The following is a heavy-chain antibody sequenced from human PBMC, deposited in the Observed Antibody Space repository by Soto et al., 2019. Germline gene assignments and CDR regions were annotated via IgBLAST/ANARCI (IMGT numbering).Heavy chain of an antibody. D-gene: IGHD2-2*01. J-gene: IGHJ6*02. CDR1: GGSISGYY. V-gene: IGHV4-59*01. CDR2: TFYRGKT. CDR3: TRHAIIPKPQYGMDV. Sequence: PSETLSLTCTVSGGSISGYYWSWIRQPPGKGLEWIGYTFYRGKTLYNPSLQSRVTISVDTSKNQFSLRLSSVTAADTAVYYCTRHAIIPKPQYGMDVWGQGASVTVSS.